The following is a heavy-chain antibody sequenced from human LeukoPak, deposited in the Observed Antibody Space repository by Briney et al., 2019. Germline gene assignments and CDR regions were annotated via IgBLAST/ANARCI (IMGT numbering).Heavy chain of an antibody. CDR2: IWYDGSNK. CDR1: GFTFSSYG. J-gene: IGHJ4*02. V-gene: IGHV3-33*01. Sequence: QVQLVESGGGVVQPGRSLRLSCAASGFTFSSYGMHWVRQAPGKGLEWVAVIWYDGSNKYYADSVKGRFTISRDNSKNTLYLQMNSLRAEDTAVYYCAREGSSGWFDYWGQGTLLTVSS. CDR3: AREGSSGWFDY. D-gene: IGHD6-19*01.